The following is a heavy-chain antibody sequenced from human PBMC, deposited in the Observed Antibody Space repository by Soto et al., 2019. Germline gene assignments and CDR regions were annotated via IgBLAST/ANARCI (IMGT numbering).Heavy chain of an antibody. V-gene: IGHV3-7*01. Sequence: GGSLRLSCAASGFTLSNYWMSWVRQAPGKGLEWVANIKEDGSEKHYVDSVKGRFTISRDNAKNSLYLQMNSLRAEDTAVYYCARRYMDVWGKGTTVTVSS. J-gene: IGHJ6*03. CDR2: IKEDGSEK. CDR3: ARRYMDV. CDR1: GFTLSNYW.